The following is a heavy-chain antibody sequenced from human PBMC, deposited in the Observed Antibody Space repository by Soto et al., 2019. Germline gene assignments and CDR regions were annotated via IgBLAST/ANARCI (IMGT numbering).Heavy chain of an antibody. J-gene: IGHJ4*02. CDR2: VYYRGNT. CDR3: ARDRAMVRGVRTHYFDY. Sequence: QVQLQESGPGLVKPSQTLSLTCTVSGGSINSGDYHWSWIRQHPVKGLEWIGYVYYRGNTYYNPSLKSRVTMSVDTSKNQFSLKLSSVTAADTAVYYCARDRAMVRGVRTHYFDYWGQGNLVTVS. V-gene: IGHV4-31*03. D-gene: IGHD3-10*01. CDR1: GGSINSGDYH.